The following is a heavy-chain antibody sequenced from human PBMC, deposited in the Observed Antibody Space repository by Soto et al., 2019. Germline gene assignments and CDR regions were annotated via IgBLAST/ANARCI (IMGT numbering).Heavy chain of an antibody. Sequence: QVQLVESGGGVVQPGRSLRLSCAASGFTFSSYGMHWVRQAPGKGLEWVAVISYDGSNKYYADSVKGRFTISRDNSKNTLYLQMNSLRAEDTAVYYCAGSWYGGDYWGQGTLVTVPS. CDR3: AGSWYGGDY. D-gene: IGHD6-13*01. CDR1: GFTFSSYG. V-gene: IGHV3-30*03. CDR2: ISYDGSNK. J-gene: IGHJ4*02.